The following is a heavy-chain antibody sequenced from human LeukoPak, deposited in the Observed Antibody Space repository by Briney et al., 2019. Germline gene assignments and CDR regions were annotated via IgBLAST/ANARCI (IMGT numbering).Heavy chain of an antibody. CDR3: ARERAYSSSWYYGMDV. CDR2: IYYSGST. Sequence: SETLSLTCTVSGGSIISYYWSWIRQPPGKGLEWIGYIYYSGSTNYNPSLKSRVTISVDTSKNQFSLKLSSVTDADTAVYYCARERAYSSSWYYGMDVWGQGTTVTVSS. CDR1: GGSIISYY. J-gene: IGHJ6*02. V-gene: IGHV4-59*01. D-gene: IGHD6-13*01.